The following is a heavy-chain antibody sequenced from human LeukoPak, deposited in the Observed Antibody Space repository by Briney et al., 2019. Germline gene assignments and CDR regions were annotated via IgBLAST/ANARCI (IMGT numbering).Heavy chain of an antibody. J-gene: IGHJ4*02. V-gene: IGHV4-34*01. CDR3: ARESHCSSTSCRYRYYFDY. CDR2: INHSGST. D-gene: IGHD2-2*01. Sequence: PGGSLRLSCAASGFTFSSYEMNWVRQPPGKGLEWIGEINHSGSTNYNPSLKSRVTISVDTSKNQFSLKLSSVTAADTAVYYCARESHCSSTSCRYRYYFDYWGQGTLVTVSS. CDR1: GFTFSSYE.